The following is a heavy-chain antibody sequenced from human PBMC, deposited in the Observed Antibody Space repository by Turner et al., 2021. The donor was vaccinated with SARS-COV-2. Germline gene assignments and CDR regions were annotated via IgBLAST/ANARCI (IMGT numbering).Heavy chain of an antibody. Sequence: QVRLVESGGGVVQPGRSLRLSCLASGFTFISHGMHWVRQAAGKGLGGVAGISYDGSSKFYADFVEGRFTISRDDSSNTVYVEINSLRPEDTAVFYCAKDDGGLATTTYGMDVWGQGTTVTVSS. D-gene: IGHD3-16*01. CDR3: AKDDGGLATTTYGMDV. CDR2: ISYDGSSK. CDR1: GFTFISHG. V-gene: IGHV3-30*18. J-gene: IGHJ6*02.